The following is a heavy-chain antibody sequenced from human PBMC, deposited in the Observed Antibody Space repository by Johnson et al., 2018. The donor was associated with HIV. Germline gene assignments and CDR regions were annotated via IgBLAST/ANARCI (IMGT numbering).Heavy chain of an antibody. D-gene: IGHD7-27*01. CDR3: AKDRNWGASGAFDI. J-gene: IGHJ3*02. V-gene: IGHV3-15*01. Sequence: VQLVESGGGVVRPGGSLRLSCAASGFTFDDYGMSWVRQAPGKGLEWVGRIKTKTDGGTTDYAAPVKGRFTISRDNSKNTLYLQMNSLRAEDTAMYYCAKDRNWGASGAFDIWGQGTMVTVS. CDR2: IKTKTDGGTT. CDR1: GFTFDDYG.